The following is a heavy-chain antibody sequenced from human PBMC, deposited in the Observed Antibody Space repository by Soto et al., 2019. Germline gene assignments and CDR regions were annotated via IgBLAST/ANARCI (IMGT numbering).Heavy chain of an antibody. CDR3: AKDPSPYGSGSYLGYYGMDV. Sequence: HPGGSLRLSCAASGFTFSSYAMSWFRQAPGKGLEWVSAISGSGGSTYYADSVKGRFTISRDNSKNTLYLQMNSLRAEDTAVYYCAKDPSPYGSGSYLGYYGMDVWGQGTTVTVSS. D-gene: IGHD3-10*01. CDR2: ISGSGGST. CDR1: GFTFSSYA. J-gene: IGHJ6*02. V-gene: IGHV3-23*01.